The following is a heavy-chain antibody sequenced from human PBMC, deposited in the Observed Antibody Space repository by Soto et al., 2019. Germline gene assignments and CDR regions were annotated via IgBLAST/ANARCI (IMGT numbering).Heavy chain of an antibody. Sequence: ASVKVSCKASGYTFTSYGISWVRQAPGQGLEWMGWISAYNGNTNYAQKPQGRVTMTTDTSTSTAYMELRSLRSDDTAVYYCALTGSSSSFYYYYGMDVWGQGTTVTVSS. J-gene: IGHJ6*02. CDR2: ISAYNGNT. V-gene: IGHV1-18*04. CDR3: ALTGSSSSFYYYYGMDV. D-gene: IGHD6-6*01. CDR1: GYTFTSYG.